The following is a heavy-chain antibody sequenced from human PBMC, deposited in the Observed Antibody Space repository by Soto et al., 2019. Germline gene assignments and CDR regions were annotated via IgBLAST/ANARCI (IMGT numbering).Heavy chain of an antibody. CDR1: GYTFTSYG. CDR2: ISAYNGNT. Sequence: ASVKVSCKASGYTFTSYGISWVRQAPGQGLEWMGWISAYNGNTNYAQKLQGRVTMTTDTSTSTAYMELRSLRSDDTAVYDCARIYYDSSGYLFDYWGQGTLVTVSS. V-gene: IGHV1-18*01. J-gene: IGHJ4*02. CDR3: ARIYYDSSGYLFDY. D-gene: IGHD3-22*01.